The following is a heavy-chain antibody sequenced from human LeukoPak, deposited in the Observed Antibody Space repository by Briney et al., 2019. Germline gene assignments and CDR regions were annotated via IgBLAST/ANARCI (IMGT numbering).Heavy chain of an antibody. J-gene: IGHJ4*02. CDR3: ARVGVAARPLDY. Sequence: SETLSLTCAVYGGSFSGYYWSWIRQPPGKGPEWIGEINHSGSTNYNPSLKSRVTISVDTSKNQFSLKLSSVTAADTAVYYCARVGVAARPLDYWGQGTLVTVSS. CDR1: GGSFSGYY. V-gene: IGHV4-34*01. CDR2: INHSGST. D-gene: IGHD6-6*01.